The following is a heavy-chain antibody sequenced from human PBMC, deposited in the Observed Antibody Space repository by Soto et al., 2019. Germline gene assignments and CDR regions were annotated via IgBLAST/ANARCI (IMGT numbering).Heavy chain of an antibody. J-gene: IGHJ6*03. Sequence: EVQLVESGGGLVQPGGSLRLSCAASGFTFSSYSMNWVRQAPGKGLEWVSYISSSSSTIYYADSVKGQFTISRDNAKNSLHLRMNSRRAEDTAVYYCARDRVVPAAKWDYYYSYMDVWGKGTTVTVSS. D-gene: IGHD2-2*01. CDR3: ARDRVVPAAKWDYYYSYMDV. CDR1: GFTFSSYS. V-gene: IGHV3-48*01. CDR2: ISSSSSTI.